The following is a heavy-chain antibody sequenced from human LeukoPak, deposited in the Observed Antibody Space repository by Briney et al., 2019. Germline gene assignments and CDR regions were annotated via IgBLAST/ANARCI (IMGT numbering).Heavy chain of an antibody. D-gene: IGHD5-18*01. CDR2: IWYDGSNK. CDR3: ARGYNSACDY. Sequence: GGSLRLSCAAPGITFSSFGMHWLRQAPGKGLEWVAFIWYDGSNKYYADSVKGRFTISRDNSKNTLYLQMNSLRVEDTAVYYCARGYNSACDYWGQGTLVTVSS. CDR1: GITFSSFG. J-gene: IGHJ4*02. V-gene: IGHV3-30*02.